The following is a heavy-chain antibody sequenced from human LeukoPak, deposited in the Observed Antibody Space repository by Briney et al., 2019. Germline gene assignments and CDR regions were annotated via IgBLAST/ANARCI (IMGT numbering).Heavy chain of an antibody. J-gene: IGHJ6*02. D-gene: IGHD4-17*01. CDR1: GYTLTELS. V-gene: IGHV1-24*01. Sequence: GASVKVSCKVSGYTLTELSMHWVRQAPGKGLEGMGGFDPEDGETIYAQKFQGRVTMTEDTSTDTAYMELSSLRSENTAVYYCATYYGDYVYYYYGMDVWGQGTTVTVSS. CDR3: ATYYGDYVYYYYGMDV. CDR2: FDPEDGET.